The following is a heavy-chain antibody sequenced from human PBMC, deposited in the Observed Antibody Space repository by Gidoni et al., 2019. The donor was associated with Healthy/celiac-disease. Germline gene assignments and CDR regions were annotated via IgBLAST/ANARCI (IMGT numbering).Heavy chain of an antibody. CDR1: GFTFSNAW. CDR3: TTGREELYYFDY. D-gene: IGHD2-15*01. CDR2: IKSKTDVGTT. Sequence: EVQLVESGGGLVKPGGSLRLSCAASGFTFSNAWMSWVRQAPGKGLEWVGRIKSKTDVGTTDYAAPVKGRFTISRDDSKNTLYLQMNSLKTEDTAVYYCTTGREELYYFDYWGQGTLVTVSS. V-gene: IGHV3-15*01. J-gene: IGHJ4*02.